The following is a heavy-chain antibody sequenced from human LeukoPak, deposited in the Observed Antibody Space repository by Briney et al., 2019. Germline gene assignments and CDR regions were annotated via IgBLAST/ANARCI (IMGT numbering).Heavy chain of an antibody. CDR1: GGSISSYY. D-gene: IGHD1-14*01. V-gene: IGHV4-59*08. CDR3: ARGLTEAFDI. Sequence: SETLSLTCTVSGGSISSYYWSWIRQPPGKGLEWIGYIYYSGSTYYNPSLKSRVTISVDTSKNQFSLKLSSVTAADTAVYYCARGLTEAFDIWGQGTMVTVSS. J-gene: IGHJ3*02. CDR2: IYYSGST.